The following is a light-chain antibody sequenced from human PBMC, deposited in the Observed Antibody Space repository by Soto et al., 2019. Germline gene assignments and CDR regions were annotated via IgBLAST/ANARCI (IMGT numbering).Light chain of an antibody. CDR2: GAS. Sequence: EIVMTQSPATLSLSPGERATLSCRASQSVSTNLVWYQQKPRQAPRLLLYGASTRATGIPGRFSGTGSGTEFTLTISRLQSDDSAVYYCQQYNHLSTFGQGTKVEI. CDR1: QSVSTN. J-gene: IGKJ1*01. CDR3: QQYNHLST. V-gene: IGKV3-15*01.